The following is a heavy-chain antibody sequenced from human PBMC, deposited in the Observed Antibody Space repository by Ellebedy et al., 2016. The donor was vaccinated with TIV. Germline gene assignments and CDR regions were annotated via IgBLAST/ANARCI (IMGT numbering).Heavy chain of an antibody. Sequence: KVSCKGSGYSFTSYWIGWVRHVPGKGLELMGITHPGDSDTKYSTSFQGQVTISADKSISTAYVQWNSLKPSDTATYYCARPRYDSSGFYPHDAFDVWGRGTVVTVSS. CDR3: ARPRYDSSGFYPHDAFDV. CDR1: GYSFTSYW. D-gene: IGHD3-22*01. CDR2: THPGDSDT. J-gene: IGHJ3*01. V-gene: IGHV5-51*01.